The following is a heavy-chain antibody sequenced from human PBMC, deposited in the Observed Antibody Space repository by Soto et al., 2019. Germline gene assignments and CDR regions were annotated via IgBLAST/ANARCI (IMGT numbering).Heavy chain of an antibody. D-gene: IGHD2-2*01. CDR2: LSTSGGTI. CDR1: GFSINNFE. J-gene: IGHJ6*02. V-gene: IGHV3-48*03. CDR3: VRARRMLPAAAKSFGLDV. Sequence: VESGGGSVQPGGSLRLSCAASGFSINNFEVNWVRQAPGKGLQWIAYLSTSGGTIYYADSVKGRFIISRDDANNSAHLQMNSLRAEDTAVYYCVRARRMLPAAAKSFGLDVWGQGTTVSVTS.